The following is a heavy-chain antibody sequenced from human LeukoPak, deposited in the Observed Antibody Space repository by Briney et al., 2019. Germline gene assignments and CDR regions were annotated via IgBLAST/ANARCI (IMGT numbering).Heavy chain of an antibody. CDR3: GTELTANSSSYMHV. CDR1: GFTFSSYW. V-gene: IGHV3-7*01. J-gene: IGHJ6*03. CDR2: IKQDGSEK. Sequence: GGSLRLSCAASGFTFSSYWMSWVRQAPGKGLEWVANIKQDGSEKYYVDSVKGRFTISRDNTKNSLYLQMNSLRAEDTAGYYCGTELTANSSSYMHVWGKGTPVTVSS.